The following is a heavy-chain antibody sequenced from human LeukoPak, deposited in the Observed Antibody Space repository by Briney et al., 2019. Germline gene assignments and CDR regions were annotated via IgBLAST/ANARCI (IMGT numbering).Heavy chain of an antibody. CDR2: ISSSSSYI. CDR1: GFTFSSYS. CDR3: ARERDRLAVAGSEFDY. V-gene: IGHV3-21*01. Sequence: GGSLRLSCAASGFTFSSYSMNWVRQAPGRGLEWVSSISSSSSYIYYADSVKGRFTISRDNAKNSLYLQMNSLRAEDTAVYYCARERDRLAVAGSEFDYWGQGTLVTVSS. D-gene: IGHD6-19*01. J-gene: IGHJ4*02.